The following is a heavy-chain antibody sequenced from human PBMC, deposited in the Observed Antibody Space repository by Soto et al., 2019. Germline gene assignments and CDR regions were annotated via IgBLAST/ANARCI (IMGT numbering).Heavy chain of an antibody. CDR2: ISAYNGNT. CDR1: GYTMSRDV. CDR3: ARVEAPGGMVYWSES. V-gene: IGHV1-18*01. Sequence: GASLKLSRKGSGYTMSRDVIGWGLQDPRQGLEWMGWISAYNGNTNYAQKLQGRVTMTTDTSTSTAYMELRSLTSDDTVVHYCARVEAPGGMVYWSESLRQGTLVTVSS. J-gene: IGHJ5*01. D-gene: IGHD2-2*01.